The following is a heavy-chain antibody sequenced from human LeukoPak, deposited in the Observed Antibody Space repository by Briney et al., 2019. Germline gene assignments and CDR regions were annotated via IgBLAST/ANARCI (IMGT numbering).Heavy chain of an antibody. J-gene: IGHJ5*02. CDR1: GYSFSYYW. D-gene: IGHD2-15*01. Sequence: GESLKISCKGSGYSFSYYWIGWVRQMPGKGLEWMGIIYPADSDIRYSPSFQGQVTISADKSISTAYLQWSSLKASDTAMYYCARQEYCSGGSCYTWFDPWGQGTLVTVSS. CDR3: ARQEYCSGGSCYTWFDP. V-gene: IGHV5-51*01. CDR2: IYPADSDI.